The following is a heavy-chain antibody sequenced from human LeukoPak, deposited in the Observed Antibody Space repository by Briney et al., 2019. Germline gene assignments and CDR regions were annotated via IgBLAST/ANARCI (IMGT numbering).Heavy chain of an antibody. CDR2: IYHSGST. V-gene: IGHV4-38-2*01. CDR1: GYSISSGYY. J-gene: IGHJ3*02. CDR3: AKHAPKEGWCSSTSCYTQAFDI. D-gene: IGHD2-2*02. Sequence: SETLSLTCAVSGYSISSGYYWGWIRQPPGKGLEWIGSIYHSGSTYYNPPLKSRVTISVDTSKNQFSLKLSSVTAADTAVYYCAKHAPKEGWCSSTSCYTQAFDIWGQGTMVTVSS.